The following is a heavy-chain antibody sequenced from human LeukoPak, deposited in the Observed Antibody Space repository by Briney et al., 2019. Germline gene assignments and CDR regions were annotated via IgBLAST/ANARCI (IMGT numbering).Heavy chain of an antibody. CDR3: ARVRYSSSWYYFDY. CDR1: GDSISSSNLY. CDR2: IYYSGST. Sequence: PSETLSLTCTVSGDSISSSNLYWGWIRQPPGKGLEWIGYIYYSGSTNYNPSLKSRVTISVDTSKNQFSLKLSSVTAADTAVYYCARVRYSSSWYYFDYWGQGTLVTVSS. J-gene: IGHJ4*02. D-gene: IGHD6-13*01. V-gene: IGHV4-61*05.